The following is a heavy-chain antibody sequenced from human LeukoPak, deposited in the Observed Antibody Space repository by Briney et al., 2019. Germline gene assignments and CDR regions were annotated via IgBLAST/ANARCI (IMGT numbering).Heavy chain of an antibody. V-gene: IGHV1-2*06. CDR1: GYTFTGYY. CDR3: ARPAVTTGWFDP. CDR2: INPNSGGT. D-gene: IGHD4-17*01. Sequence: ASVKVSCKASGYTFTGYYMHWVRQAPGQGLDWMGRINPNSGGTNYAQKFQGRVTMTRDTSISTAYMELSRLRSDDTAVYYCARPAVTTGWFDPWGQGTLVTVSS. J-gene: IGHJ5*02.